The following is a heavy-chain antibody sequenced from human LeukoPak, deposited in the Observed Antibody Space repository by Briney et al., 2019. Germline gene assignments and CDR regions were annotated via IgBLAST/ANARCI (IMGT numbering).Heavy chain of an antibody. CDR2: ISSSGSTI. D-gene: IGHD6-13*01. J-gene: IGHJ6*03. Sequence: GGSLRLSCAASGFTFSDYYMSWIRQAPGKGLEWVSYISSSGSTIYYADSVKGRFTISRDNAKNSLYLQMNSLRAEDTAVYYCASRSIAAAGKTYYYYYYMDVWGKGTTVTVSS. V-gene: IGHV3-11*04. CDR3: ASRSIAAAGKTYYYYYYMDV. CDR1: GFTFSDYY.